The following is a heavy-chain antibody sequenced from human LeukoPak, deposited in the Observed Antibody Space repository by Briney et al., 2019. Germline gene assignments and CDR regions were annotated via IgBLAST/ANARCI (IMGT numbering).Heavy chain of an antibody. V-gene: IGHV4-39*07. CDR1: GGSISSSPYY. CDR2: IYYSGTT. D-gene: IGHD6-19*01. Sequence: SSGTLSLTCTVSGGSISSSPYYWGWIRQPPGRGLEWIGSIYYSGTTHYNPSLESRVTISVDTSKNQFSLKLSSVTAADTAVYYCAREGSSGWYVDYWGQGTLVTVSS. J-gene: IGHJ4*02. CDR3: AREGSSGWYVDY.